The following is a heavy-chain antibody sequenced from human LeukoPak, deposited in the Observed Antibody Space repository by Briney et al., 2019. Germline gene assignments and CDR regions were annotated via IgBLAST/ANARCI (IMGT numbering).Heavy chain of an antibody. CDR3: ARAVGDSSSWVYYFDY. J-gene: IGHJ4*02. CDR1: GYTFTSYD. Sequence: ASVKVSCKASGYTFTSYDINWVRQATGQGLEWMGWMNPNSGNTGYAQEFQGRVTMTRNTSISTAYMELSSLRSEDTAVYYCARAVGDSSSWVYYFDYWGQGTLVTVSS. V-gene: IGHV1-8*01. D-gene: IGHD6-13*01. CDR2: MNPNSGNT.